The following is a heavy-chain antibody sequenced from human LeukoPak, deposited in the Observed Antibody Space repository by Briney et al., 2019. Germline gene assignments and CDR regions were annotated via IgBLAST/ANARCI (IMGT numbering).Heavy chain of an antibody. CDR1: GFTFTSSA. V-gene: IGHV1-58*01. J-gene: IGHJ3*02. CDR2: IVVGSGNT. CDR3: AADIAVAGTNAFDI. Sequence: ASVKVSCKASGFTFTSSAVQWVRQARGQRLGWIGWIVVGSGNTNYAQKFQERVTITRDMSTSTAYMELSSLRSEDTAVYYCAADIAVAGTNAFDIWGQGTMVTVSS. D-gene: IGHD6-19*01.